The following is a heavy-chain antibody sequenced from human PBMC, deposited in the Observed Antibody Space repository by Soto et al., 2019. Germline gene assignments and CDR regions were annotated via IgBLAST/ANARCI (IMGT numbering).Heavy chain of an antibody. CDR2: LIPLFGTT. J-gene: IGHJ4*02. Sequence: QVQLVQSGAEVKKPGSSVKVSCEASGGTFSGHAISWVRQAPGQGHEWMGGLIPLFGTTQHAQNFLDRLTITADKSTSSAYVELTRRRFYDTAIYYCARGPNWGYRFDSWGQGTLVTVFS. CDR1: GGTFSGHA. D-gene: IGHD7-27*01. V-gene: IGHV1-69*06. CDR3: ARGPNWGYRFDS.